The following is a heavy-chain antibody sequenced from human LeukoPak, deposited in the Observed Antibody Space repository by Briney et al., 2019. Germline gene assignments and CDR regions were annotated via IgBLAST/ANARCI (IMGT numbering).Heavy chain of an antibody. V-gene: IGHV4-59*01. CDR3: ARDAVTYDAFDI. D-gene: IGHD2-21*02. CDR1: GGSITNYY. Sequence: PSETLSLTCTVSGGSITNYYWNWIRQPPGKGLEWIGYVFYSGSTNYNPSLKSRVTISVDTSKNQFSLKVTSVTAADTALYYCARDAVTYDAFDIWGQGTMVTVSS. CDR2: VFYSGST. J-gene: IGHJ3*02.